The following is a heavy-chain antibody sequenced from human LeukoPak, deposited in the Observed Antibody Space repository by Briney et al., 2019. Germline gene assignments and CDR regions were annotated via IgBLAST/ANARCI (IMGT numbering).Heavy chain of an antibody. CDR2: IIPIFGTA. CDR1: GGTFSSYA. Sequence: SVKVSCKASGGTFSSYAISWVRQAPGQGLEWMGGIIPIFGTANYAQKFQGRVTITADESTSTAYMELSSLRPEDTAVYYCASATLPLYDSSGYYPFDYWGQGTLVTVSS. V-gene: IGHV1-69*13. CDR3: ASATLPLYDSSGYYPFDY. D-gene: IGHD3-22*01. J-gene: IGHJ4*02.